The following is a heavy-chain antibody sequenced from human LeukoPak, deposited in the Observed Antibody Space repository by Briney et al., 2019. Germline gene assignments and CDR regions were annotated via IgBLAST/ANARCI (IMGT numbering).Heavy chain of an antibody. D-gene: IGHD2-2*01. CDR2: ISGSGGST. V-gene: IGHV3-23*01. CDR3: AKGTSPQYYYYMDV. CDR1: GFTFSIYA. J-gene: IGHJ6*03. Sequence: GGSLRLSCAASGFTFSIYAMNWVRQAPGKGLEWVSGISGSGGSTHYADSVKGRFTISRDNSKSTLFLQMNSLRAEDTAVYYCAKGTSPQYYYYMDVWGKGTTVTVSS.